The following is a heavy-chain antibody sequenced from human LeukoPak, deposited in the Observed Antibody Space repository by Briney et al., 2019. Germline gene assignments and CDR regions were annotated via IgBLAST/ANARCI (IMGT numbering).Heavy chain of an antibody. D-gene: IGHD3-16*01. CDR1: GGSISSYY. V-gene: IGHV4-59*01. Sequence: SETLSLTCTVSGGSISSYYWSWIRQPPGKGLEWIGYIYYSGSTNYNPSLKSRVTISVDASKNQFSLKLSSVTAADTAVYYCARVGPNPPFDYWGQGTLVTVSS. CDR3: ARVGPNPPFDY. J-gene: IGHJ4*02. CDR2: IYYSGST.